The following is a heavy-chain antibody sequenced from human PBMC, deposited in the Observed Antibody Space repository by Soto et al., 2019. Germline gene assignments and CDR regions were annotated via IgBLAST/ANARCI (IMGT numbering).Heavy chain of an antibody. CDR3: ARDAGYDFWSGYCDY. D-gene: IGHD3-3*01. CDR2: INPNSGGT. V-gene: IGHV1-2*04. CDR1: GYTFTGYY. Sequence: ASVKVSCKASGYTFTGYYMHWVRQAPGQELEWMGWINPNSGGTNYAQKFQGWVTMTRDTSISTAYMELSRLRSDDTAVYYCARDAGYDFWSGYCDYWGQGTLVTVSS. J-gene: IGHJ4*02.